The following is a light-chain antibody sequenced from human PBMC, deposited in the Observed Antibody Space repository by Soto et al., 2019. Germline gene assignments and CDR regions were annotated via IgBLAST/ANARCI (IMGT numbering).Light chain of an antibody. J-gene: IGLJ2*01. CDR1: KIGTKS. V-gene: IGLV3-21*02. CDR3: QVWDSSTDQNVV. Sequence: SYELTQPPSVSVAPGQTARITCGGNKIGTKSVHWYQQKPGQAPVLVVFDDSDRPSGIPERFSGSNSGNTATLTISRVEAGDEAEYYCQVWDSSTDQNVVFGGGTKLTVL. CDR2: DDS.